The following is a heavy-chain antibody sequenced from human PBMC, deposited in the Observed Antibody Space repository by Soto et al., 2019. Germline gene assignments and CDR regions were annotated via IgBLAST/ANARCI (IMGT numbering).Heavy chain of an antibody. CDR3: AKQRVGSSWYRDFDL. V-gene: IGHV3-23*01. D-gene: IGHD6-13*01. CDR1: GFTFSDYA. J-gene: IGHJ4*02. Sequence: EGQLLESGGGLVQPGGSLRLSCAASGFTFSDYAMSWVRQGPGKELEWASGISGVGGSTYYPDSVKGRFTISRDNSKNTVYLQMNNPTAGDTAVYFCAKQRVGSSWYRDFDLWGQGTLVTVSS. CDR2: ISGVGGST.